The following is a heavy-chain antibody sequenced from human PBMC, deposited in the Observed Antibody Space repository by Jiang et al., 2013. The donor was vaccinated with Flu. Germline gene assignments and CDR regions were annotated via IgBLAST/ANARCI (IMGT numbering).Heavy chain of an antibody. CDR3: ARDREKLLWFGAPPYLDP. CDR1: GFTFSSYA. CDR2: ISYDGSNK. J-gene: IGHJ5*02. D-gene: IGHD3-10*01. Sequence: VQLVESGGGVVQPGRSLRLSCAASGFTFSSYAMHWVRQAPGKGLEWVAVISYDGSNKYYADSVKGRFTISRDNSKNTLYLQMNSLRAEDTAVYYCARDREKLLWFGAPPYLDPWGQGTLVTVSS. V-gene: IGHV3-30*01.